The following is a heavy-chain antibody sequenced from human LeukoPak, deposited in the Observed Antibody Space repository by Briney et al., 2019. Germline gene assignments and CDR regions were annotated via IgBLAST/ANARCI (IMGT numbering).Heavy chain of an antibody. D-gene: IGHD7-27*01. V-gene: IGHV3-66*01. CDR2: IYTDGTT. CDR3: ARAALGIGDY. CDR1: GFTVSTNY. J-gene: IGHJ4*02. Sequence: PGGSLRLSCAASGFTVSTNYMSWVRQAPGKGLEWVSLIYTDGTTYYADSVKGRFTISRYKSKNTLHLQMNGLRADDTAVYYCARAALGIGDYWGQGTLVTVSS.